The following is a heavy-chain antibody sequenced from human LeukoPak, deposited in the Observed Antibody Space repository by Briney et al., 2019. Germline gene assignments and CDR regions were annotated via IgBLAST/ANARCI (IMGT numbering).Heavy chain of an antibody. CDR3: AHQVDDYYYYSSGYYYYFDY. CDR2: IYWDEDE. D-gene: IGHD3-22*01. V-gene: IGHV2-5*02. Sequence: ESGPTLVKPTQTLTLTCTFSGFSRRTNGVGVGWFRQPPGKALGWLALIYWDEDERYNASLRSRLSITKDTSKNQVVLTLTNTAPVDTATYYCAHQVDDYYYYSSGYYYYFDYWGQGTRVTVSS. CDR1: GFSRRTNGVG. J-gene: IGHJ4*02.